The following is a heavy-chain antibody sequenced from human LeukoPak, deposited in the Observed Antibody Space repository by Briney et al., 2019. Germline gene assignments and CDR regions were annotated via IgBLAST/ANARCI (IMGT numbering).Heavy chain of an antibody. CDR1: GYSCTSYW. Sequence: GESLKISCKGSGYSCTSYWIGWVRQMPAKGLEWRGIIYPGDSDTRYSPSVQGQVTISADTSISTAYVQWSSLKASDTAMYYCASPDRRDGYNFAVWGQGTLVTVSS. D-gene: IGHD5-24*01. J-gene: IGHJ4*02. V-gene: IGHV5-51*01. CDR2: IYPGDSDT. CDR3: ASPDRRDGYNFAV.